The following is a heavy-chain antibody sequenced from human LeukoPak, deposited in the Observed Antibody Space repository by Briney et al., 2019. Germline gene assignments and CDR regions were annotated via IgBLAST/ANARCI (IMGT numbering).Heavy chain of an antibody. J-gene: IGHJ5*02. Sequence: PSETLSLTCTVSGGSISSSSYYWGWIRQPPGKGLEWIGRIYTSGSTNYNPSLESRVTISIDMSKNQFSLKLTSVTAADTAVYYCARDARDRRFSGWGIDWFDPWGQGTLVTVSS. CDR1: GGSISSSSYY. D-gene: IGHD3-3*01. CDR2: IYTSGST. CDR3: ARDARDRRFSGWGIDWFDP. V-gene: IGHV4-39*07.